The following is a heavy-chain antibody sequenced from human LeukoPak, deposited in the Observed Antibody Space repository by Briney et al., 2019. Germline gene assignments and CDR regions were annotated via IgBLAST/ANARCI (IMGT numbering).Heavy chain of an antibody. CDR3: AVTDSGSYSRWFDY. J-gene: IGHJ4*02. V-gene: IGHV3-48*01. CDR2: ISSSSSII. Sequence: GGSLRLSCAASGFTFSSYSMNWVRQAPGKGLEWVSYISSSSSIIYYADSVKGRFTVSRDNAKNSLYLQMNSLRAEDTAVYYCAVTDSGSYSRWFDYWGQGTLVTVSS. CDR1: GFTFSSYS. D-gene: IGHD1-26*01.